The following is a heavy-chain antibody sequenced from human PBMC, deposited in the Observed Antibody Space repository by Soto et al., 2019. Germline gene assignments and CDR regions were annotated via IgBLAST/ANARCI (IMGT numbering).Heavy chain of an antibody. J-gene: IGHJ4*02. V-gene: IGHV3-48*01. Sequence: EVQLVESGGGLVQPGGSLRLSCAASGVTFSSYSMNWVRQAPGKGLEWVSYISSSSSTIYYADSVKGRFTISRDNAKNSLYLQMSSPRAGDTAVYYCATDRRGYSSGGSDYWGQGTLVTVSS. D-gene: IGHD6-19*01. CDR2: ISSSSSTI. CDR1: GVTFSSYS. CDR3: ATDRRGYSSGGSDY.